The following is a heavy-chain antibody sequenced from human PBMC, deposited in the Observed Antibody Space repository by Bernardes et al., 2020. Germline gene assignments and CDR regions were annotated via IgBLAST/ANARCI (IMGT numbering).Heavy chain of an antibody. CDR3: ARDHDMGDEYCSGGSCYSSDAFDI. CDR1: GYTFTSYY. J-gene: IGHJ3*02. V-gene: IGHV1-46*01. D-gene: IGHD2-15*01. CDR2: INPSGGST. Sequence: ASVKVSCKASGYTFTSYYMHWVRQAPGQGLEWMGIINPSGGSTSYAQKFQGRVTMTRDTSTSTVYMELSSLRSEDTAVYYCARDHDMGDEYCSGGSCYSSDAFDIWGQGTMVTVSS.